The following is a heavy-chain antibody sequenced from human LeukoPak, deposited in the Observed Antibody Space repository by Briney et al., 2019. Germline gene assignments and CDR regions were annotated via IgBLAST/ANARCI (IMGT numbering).Heavy chain of an antibody. CDR2: ISSSSSYI. J-gene: IGHJ3*02. CDR1: GFTFSSYS. D-gene: IGHD3-16*01. V-gene: IGHV3-21*01. CDR3: ARVRGPVVWAFDI. Sequence: GGSLRLSCAASGFTFSSYSMNWVRQAPGKGLEWVSSISSSSSYIYYADSVKGRFTISRDNAKNSLYLQMNSLRAEDTAVYYCARVRGPVVWAFDIWGQGTMVTVSS.